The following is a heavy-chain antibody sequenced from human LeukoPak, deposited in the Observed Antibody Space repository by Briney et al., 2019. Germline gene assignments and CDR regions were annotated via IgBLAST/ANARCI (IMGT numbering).Heavy chain of an antibody. D-gene: IGHD2-2*01. CDR3: ARLMPHFYYMDV. Sequence: SETLSLTCTVSGGSISSGSYYWSWIRQPAGKGLEWIGRIYTSGSTNYNPSLKSRVTISVDTSKNQFSLKLSSVTAADTAVYYCARLMPHFYYMDVWGKGTTVTVSS. CDR2: IYTSGST. CDR1: GGSISSGSYY. V-gene: IGHV4-61*02. J-gene: IGHJ6*03.